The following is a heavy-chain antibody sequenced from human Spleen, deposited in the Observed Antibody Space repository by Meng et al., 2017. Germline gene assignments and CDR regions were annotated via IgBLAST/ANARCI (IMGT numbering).Heavy chain of an antibody. V-gene: IGHV3-23*01. CDR2: ISGSGGST. Sequence: GESLKIPCAASGFTFSSYAMSRVRQAPGKGLEWVSGISGSGGSTYYADSVKGRFTISRDKSKNTLYLQTNSLRAEDTAVYYCARESRYCSHTGCYTEDYFDYWGQGTRVTGSS. CDR3: ARESRYCSHTGCYTEDYFDY. CDR1: GFTFSSYA. J-gene: IGHJ4*02. D-gene: IGHD2-2*02.